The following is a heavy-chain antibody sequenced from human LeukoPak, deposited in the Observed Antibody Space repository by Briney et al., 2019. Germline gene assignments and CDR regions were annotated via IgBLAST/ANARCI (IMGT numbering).Heavy chain of an antibody. V-gene: IGHV3-74*01. Sequence: SGGSLRLSCAASGFIISGFWMHWVRQVPGEGLVWVARMNSAGTTINYADSVKGRFTISRDNVRNTLHLQMNNLSLEDTAVYFCIREVQVRASASLGLWGRGTLVTVS. D-gene: IGHD1-1*01. CDR1: GFIISGFW. CDR2: MNSAGTTI. J-gene: IGHJ4*01. CDR3: IREVQVRASASLGL.